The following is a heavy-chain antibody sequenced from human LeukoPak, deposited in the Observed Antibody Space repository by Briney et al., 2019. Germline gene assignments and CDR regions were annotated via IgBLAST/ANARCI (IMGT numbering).Heavy chain of an antibody. V-gene: IGHV1-69*04. D-gene: IGHD3-9*01. CDR2: IIPILGIA. CDR1: GGTFSSYA. J-gene: IGHJ4*02. Sequence: ASVKVSCKASGGTFSSYAISWVRQAPGQGLEWMGRIIPILGIANYAQKFQGRVTITADKSTSTAYMELSSLRSEDTAVYYCARESAILTGYYNVLNPKPFDYWGQGTLVTVSS. CDR3: ARESAILTGYYNVLNPKPFDY.